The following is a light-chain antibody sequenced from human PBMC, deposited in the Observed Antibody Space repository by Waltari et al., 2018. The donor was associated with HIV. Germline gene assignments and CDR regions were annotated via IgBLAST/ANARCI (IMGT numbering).Light chain of an antibody. CDR3: VLYMGSGSWV. V-gene: IGLV8-61*01. CDR2: NTN. J-gene: IGLJ3*02. CDR1: SGSVSTRYY. Sequence: QTVVTQEPSLSVSPGGTVTLTCGLTSGSVSTRYYANWYQQTPGQGPRTLIYNTNTRSSGVPDRFSGSILGNKAALTITGAQADDESDYYCVLYMGSGSWVFGGGTKLTVL.